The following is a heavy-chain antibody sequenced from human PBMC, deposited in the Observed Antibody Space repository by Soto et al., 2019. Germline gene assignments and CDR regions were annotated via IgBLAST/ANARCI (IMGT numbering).Heavy chain of an antibody. Sequence: QVQLVQSGAEVKKPGSSVKVSCKASGGTFSSYTISWVRQAPGQGLEWMGRIIPNLGIANYAQKFQGRVTITADNSTSTAYMGLSSLRSEDTAVYYCARAGYSGYDRRPTYYYYGMDVWGQGTTVTVSS. CDR2: IIPNLGIA. J-gene: IGHJ6*02. V-gene: IGHV1-69*02. CDR3: ARAGYSGYDRRPTYYYYGMDV. CDR1: GGTFSSYT. D-gene: IGHD5-12*01.